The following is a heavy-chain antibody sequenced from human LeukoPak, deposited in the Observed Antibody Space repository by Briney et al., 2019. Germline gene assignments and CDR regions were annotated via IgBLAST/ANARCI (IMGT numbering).Heavy chain of an antibody. V-gene: IGHV3-48*01. CDR2: ISSSSSTI. D-gene: IGHD6-13*01. Sequence: PGGSLRLSCAASGFTFSSYSMNWVRQAPGKGLEWVSYISSSSSTIYYADSVKGRFTISRDNAKNSLYLQMNSLRAEDTAVYYCARDHSSSWFSPHFDYRGQGTLVTVSS. CDR1: GFTFSSYS. J-gene: IGHJ4*02. CDR3: ARDHSSSWFSPHFDY.